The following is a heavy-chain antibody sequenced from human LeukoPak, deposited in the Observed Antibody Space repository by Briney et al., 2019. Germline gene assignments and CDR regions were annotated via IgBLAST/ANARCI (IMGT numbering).Heavy chain of an antibody. CDR3: ARLDCSSTSCSDY. CDR1: GFAFSSYS. Sequence: GGSLRLSCAASGFAFSSYSMNWVRQAPGKGLEWVSSISSSSSYIYYAVSVKGRFTISRDNAKNSLYLQMNSLRAEDTAVYYCARLDCSSTSCSDYWGQGTLVTVSS. CDR2: ISSSSSYI. V-gene: IGHV3-21*01. D-gene: IGHD2-2*01. J-gene: IGHJ4*02.